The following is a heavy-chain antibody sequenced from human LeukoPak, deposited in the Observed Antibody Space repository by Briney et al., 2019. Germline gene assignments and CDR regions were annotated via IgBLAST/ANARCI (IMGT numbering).Heavy chain of an antibody. Sequence: GGSLRPSCVASGFTFKDYSMNWVRQAPGKGLKWVSYISSRSSTIYYADSVKGRFSISRDYTKNSLYLQMNSLRDEDTAVYYCAREIYYYDSSGYTYYFDYWGQGTLVTVSS. D-gene: IGHD3-22*01. CDR3: AREIYYYDSSGYTYYFDY. J-gene: IGHJ4*02. CDR2: ISSRSSTI. CDR1: GFTFKDYS. V-gene: IGHV3-48*02.